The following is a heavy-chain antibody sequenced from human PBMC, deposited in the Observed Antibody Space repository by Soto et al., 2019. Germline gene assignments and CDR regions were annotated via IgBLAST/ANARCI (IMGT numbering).Heavy chain of an antibody. CDR1: GGTSSNYS. D-gene: IGHD5-12*01. Sequence: AAGGTSSNYSRNCVRQAPGKGLEWVSSISSSSSYIYYADSVKGRFTISRDNAKNSLYLQMNSLRAEDTAVYYCASAPGGDGYNVDYWGQGNLVTGS. J-gene: IGHJ4*02. CDR3: ASAPGGDGYNVDY. CDR2: ISSSSSYI. V-gene: IGHV3-21*01.